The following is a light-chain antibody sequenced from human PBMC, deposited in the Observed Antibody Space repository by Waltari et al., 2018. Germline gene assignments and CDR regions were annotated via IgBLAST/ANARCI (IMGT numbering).Light chain of an antibody. CDR2: EVF. CDR1: TSDVGSYDI. J-gene: IGLJ1*01. V-gene: IGLV2-23*02. CDR3: CSYAGRGTYV. Sequence: QSALTQPASVSGTPGQSITTSCTGTTSDVGSYDIVSWYQQHPGEAPKLLICEVFKRPPDTSSRLSGAKSGSTASLTISGLQPEDEVDYYCCSYAGRGTYVFGSGTKVTVL.